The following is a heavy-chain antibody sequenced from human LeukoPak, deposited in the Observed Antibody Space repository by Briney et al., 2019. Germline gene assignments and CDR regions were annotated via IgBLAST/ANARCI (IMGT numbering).Heavy chain of an antibody. V-gene: IGHV1-24*01. CDR3: ARGRGSRYCGGDCVWFDP. D-gene: IGHD2-21*02. J-gene: IGHJ5*02. CDR2: FDPEDGET. CDR1: GYTLTELS. Sequence: ASVKVSCKVSGYTLTELSMHWVRQAPGKGLEWMGGFDPEDGETIYAQKFQGRVTMTEDTSTDTAYMELSSLRSEDTAVYYCARGRGSRYCGGDCVWFDPWGQGTLVTVSS.